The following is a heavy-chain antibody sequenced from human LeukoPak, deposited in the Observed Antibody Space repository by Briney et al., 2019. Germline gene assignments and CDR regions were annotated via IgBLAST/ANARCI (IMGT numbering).Heavy chain of an antibody. V-gene: IGHV3-13*01. D-gene: IGHD4-17*01. J-gene: IGHJ6*02. CDR3: ARQRSNYYYYYGMDV. Sequence: PGGSLRLSCAASGFTFSSYDMHWVRQATGKGLEWVSAIGTAGDTYYPGSVKGRFTISRENAKNSLYLQMNSLRAGDTAVYYCARQRSNYYYYYGMDVWGQGTTVTVSS. CDR1: GFTFSSYD. CDR2: IGTAGDT.